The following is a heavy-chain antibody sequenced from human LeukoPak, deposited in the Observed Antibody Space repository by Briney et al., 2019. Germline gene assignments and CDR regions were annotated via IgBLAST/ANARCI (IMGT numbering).Heavy chain of an antibody. D-gene: IGHD3-16*01. V-gene: IGHV3-49*04. CDR3: TTDYQLDY. CDR2: IRTKVNGETT. Sequence: GGSLRLSCTASGFTFGDFVMSWVRQTPGKGLEWVGFIRTKVNGETTKYAASVQGRFTISRDGSKSIAYLQMNSLKTEDTAVYYCTTDYQLDYWGQGTLVTVSP. CDR1: GFTFGDFV. J-gene: IGHJ4*02.